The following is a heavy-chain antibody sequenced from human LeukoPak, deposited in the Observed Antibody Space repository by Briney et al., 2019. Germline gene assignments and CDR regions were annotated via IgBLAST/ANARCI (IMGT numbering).Heavy chain of an antibody. V-gene: IGHV4-38-2*01. J-gene: IGHJ1*01. D-gene: IGHD2-2*02. CDR2: IYHSGST. CDR3: AVGYCSSTSCYREYFQH. CDR1: GHSISSGYY. Sequence: PSETLSLTCAVSGHSISSGYYWGWSRQPPGQGLEWIGTIYHSGSTYYNPCLKSRVTISVDTSKNQFSLKLSSVTAADTAVYYCAVGYCSSTSCYREYFQHWGQGTLVTVSS.